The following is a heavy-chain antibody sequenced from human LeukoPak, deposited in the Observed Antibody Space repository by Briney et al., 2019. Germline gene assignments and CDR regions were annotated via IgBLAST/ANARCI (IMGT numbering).Heavy chain of an antibody. D-gene: IGHD6-19*01. V-gene: IGHV3-74*01. CDR2: INIDGCVT. Sequence: GGSLRLSCAASGFTFSKYWMLWVRQAPGKGLDSVSRINIDGCVTTYANSVKGRFTVFSDNADKTMFLQMNSVRDEDTAVYYCAAKQWLAPPPDSWGQGTPVTVSS. J-gene: IGHJ4*02. CDR3: AAKQWLAPPPDS. CDR1: GFTFSKYW.